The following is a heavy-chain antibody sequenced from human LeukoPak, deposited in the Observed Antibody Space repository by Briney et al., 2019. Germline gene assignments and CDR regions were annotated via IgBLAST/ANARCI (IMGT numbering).Heavy chain of an antibody. Sequence: PSETRSLTCTVSGGSIRIYYWNWSGQPAGKGLNGIGRIYTSGSTSYNPSLKSRVTLSVDASKNQFSLKLSSVTAADTAVYYCARWTTVTRAFDYWGQGTLVTVSS. CDR3: ARWTTVTRAFDY. J-gene: IGHJ4*02. CDR2: IYTSGST. CDR1: GGSIRIYY. D-gene: IGHD4-17*01. V-gene: IGHV4-4*07.